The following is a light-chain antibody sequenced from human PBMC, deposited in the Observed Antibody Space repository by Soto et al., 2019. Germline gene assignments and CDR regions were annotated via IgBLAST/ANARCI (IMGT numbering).Light chain of an antibody. CDR2: KAS. Sequence: DIQMTQSPSSLSASVGDRVTITCRASHSISSYLNWYQQKPGKAPKLLIYKASTLKSGVPSRFSGSGSGTEFTLTISSLQPDDFATYYCQHYNSYSEAFGQGNKV. J-gene: IGKJ1*01. V-gene: IGKV1-5*03. CDR3: QHYNSYSEA. CDR1: HSISSY.